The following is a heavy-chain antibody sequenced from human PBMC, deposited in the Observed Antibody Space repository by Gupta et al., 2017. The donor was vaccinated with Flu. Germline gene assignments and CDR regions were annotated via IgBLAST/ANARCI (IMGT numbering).Heavy chain of an antibody. CDR1: GGSISGGGYC. CDR3: ARGVVPGGLTVGAFDI. Sequence: QVQLQESGPGLVRPSQTLSLTCTVSGGSISGGGYCWNWIRQNPGAGLEWMGYIYYTGSAYYNPSLKSRITMSADTSKNQFSLKVTSVTAADTAVYYCARGVVPGGLTVGAFDIWGQGTVVVVSA. D-gene: IGHD2-15*01. CDR2: IYYTGSA. V-gene: IGHV4-31*03. J-gene: IGHJ3*02.